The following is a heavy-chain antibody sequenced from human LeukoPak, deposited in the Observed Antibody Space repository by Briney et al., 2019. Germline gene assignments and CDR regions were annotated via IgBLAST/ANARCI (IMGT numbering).Heavy chain of an antibody. CDR2: IKQDGSAK. V-gene: IGHV3-7*01. D-gene: IGHD2-8*01. J-gene: IGHJ3*02. CDR3: ARVNPLMAPGAFDI. CDR1: GLTLSNFW. Sequence: SGGSLRLSCVASGLTLSNFWMTWVRQAPGKGLAWVANIKQDGSAKYYMDSVKGRFTISRDNAKNSLYLQMSSLGAEDTAIYYCARVNPLMAPGAFDIWGQGTVVAVSS.